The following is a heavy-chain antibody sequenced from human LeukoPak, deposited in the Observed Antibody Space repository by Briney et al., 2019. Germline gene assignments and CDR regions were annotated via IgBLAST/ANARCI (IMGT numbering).Heavy chain of an antibody. Sequence: PSETLSLTCTVSGGSISSDHWNWIRQPPGKGLEWIGYIYYSGSTNYNPSLKSRVTISVDTSKNQFSLKLSSVTAEDTAVYYCARDTSGWASFDYWGQGTLVTVSS. CDR2: IYYSGST. CDR1: GGSISSDH. V-gene: IGHV4-59*01. CDR3: ARDTSGWASFDY. J-gene: IGHJ4*02. D-gene: IGHD6-19*01.